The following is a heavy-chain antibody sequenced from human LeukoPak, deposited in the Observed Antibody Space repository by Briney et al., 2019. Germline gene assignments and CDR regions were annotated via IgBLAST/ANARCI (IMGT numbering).Heavy chain of an antibody. Sequence: GGSLRLSCAASGFTFSSYGMHWVRQAPGKGLEWVAVISYDGSNKYYADSVKGRFTISRDNSKNTLYLQMNSLRAEDTAVYYCARDSYWDGDYALDYWGQGTLVTVSS. CDR2: ISYDGSNK. V-gene: IGHV3-30*03. CDR1: GFTFSSYG. J-gene: IGHJ4*02. CDR3: ARDSYWDGDYALDY. D-gene: IGHD4-17*01.